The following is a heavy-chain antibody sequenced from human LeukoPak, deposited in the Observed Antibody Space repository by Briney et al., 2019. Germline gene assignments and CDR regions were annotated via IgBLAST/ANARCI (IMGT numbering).Heavy chain of an antibody. V-gene: IGHV1-18*01. CDR1: GYTFTSYG. CDR2: ISAYNGNT. J-gene: IGHJ6*02. Sequence: ASVKVSCEASGYTFTSYGISWVRQAPGQGLEWMGWISAYNGNTNYAQKLQGRVTMTTDTSTSTAYMELRSLRSEDTAVYYCAKGIAAAGTAQKGYYYYYYGMDVWGQGTTVTVSS. D-gene: IGHD6-13*01. CDR3: AKGIAAAGTAQKGYYYYYYGMDV.